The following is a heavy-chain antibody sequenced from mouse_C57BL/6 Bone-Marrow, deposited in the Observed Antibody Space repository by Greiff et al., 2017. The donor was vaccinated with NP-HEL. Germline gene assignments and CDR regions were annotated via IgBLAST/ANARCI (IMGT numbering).Heavy chain of an antibody. CDR3: ASKDY. CDR1: GYTFTSYW. J-gene: IGHJ2*01. CDR2: IDPSDSYT. Sequence: QVQLKQPGAELVKPGASVKLSCKASGYTFTSYWMHWVKQRPGQGLEWIGEIDPSDSYTNYNQKFKGKATLTVDTSSSTAYMQLSSLTSEDSAVYYCASKDYWGQGTTLTVSS. V-gene: IGHV1-50*01.